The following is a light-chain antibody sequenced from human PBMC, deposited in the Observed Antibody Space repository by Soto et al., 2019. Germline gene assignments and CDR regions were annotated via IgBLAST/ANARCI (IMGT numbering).Light chain of an antibody. V-gene: IGKV1-5*01. Sequence: DIQMTQSPSTLSASLGDRVTITCRARRNIERWLAWYQQKPGRAPKLLLSDASTLETGVPSRFSGGGSGTEFTLTISNLQADDFATYYCQHCDTYWAFGPGTRVE. CDR2: DAS. CDR3: QHCDTYWA. CDR1: RNIERW. J-gene: IGKJ1*01.